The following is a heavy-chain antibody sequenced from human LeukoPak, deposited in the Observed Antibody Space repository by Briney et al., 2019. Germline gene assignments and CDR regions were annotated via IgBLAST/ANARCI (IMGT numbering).Heavy chain of an antibody. Sequence: ASVKVSCTASGYTFTGYNVHWVRQAPGQGLEWMGRINLNSGDTDFAQNFQDRVTLTRATSVTTAFMELSSLRFDDTALYYCASPFQSASDTFDIWGQGTMVTVSS. D-gene: IGHD3-16*01. CDR1: GYTFTGYN. CDR2: INLNSGDT. CDR3: ASPFQSASDTFDI. J-gene: IGHJ3*02. V-gene: IGHV1-2*06.